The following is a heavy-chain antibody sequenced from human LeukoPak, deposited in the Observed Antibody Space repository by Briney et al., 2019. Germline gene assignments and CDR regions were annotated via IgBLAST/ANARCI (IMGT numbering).Heavy chain of an antibody. CDR1: GGSFSSDDYY. D-gene: IGHD4-11*01. J-gene: IGHJ4*02. Sequence: PSETLSLTCTVSGGSFSSDDYYWSWIRQPPGKGLEWIGYIYQSGSAYYNPSLKSRVTISVDRSKNQFSLKLSSVTAADTAVFYCARVREAYTNPFFDYWGQGTLVTVSS. CDR2: IYQSGSA. V-gene: IGHV4-30-2*01. CDR3: ARVREAYTNPFFDY.